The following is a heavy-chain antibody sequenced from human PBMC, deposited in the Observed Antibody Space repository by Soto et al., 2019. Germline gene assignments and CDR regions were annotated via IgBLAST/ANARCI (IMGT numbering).Heavy chain of an antibody. D-gene: IGHD4-17*01. CDR1: GGTFSSYT. Sequence: QVQLVQSGAEVKKPGSSVKVSCKASGGTFSSYTISWVRQAPGQGLEWMGRIIPILGIANYAQKFQGRVTITADKSTSTAYMELSSLRSADTAVYYCARDQGDGDYAFDYWGQGTLVTVSS. CDR2: IIPILGIA. CDR3: ARDQGDGDYAFDY. V-gene: IGHV1-69*08. J-gene: IGHJ4*02.